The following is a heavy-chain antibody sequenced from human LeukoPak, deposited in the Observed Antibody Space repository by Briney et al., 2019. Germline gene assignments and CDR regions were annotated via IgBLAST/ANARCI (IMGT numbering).Heavy chain of an antibody. J-gene: IGHJ3*01. CDR2: INTKTGDT. CDR1: GYTFTGYY. CDR3: AKVKPGAFGL. D-gene: IGHD7-27*01. V-gene: IGHV1-2*02. Sequence: GASVKVSCKASGYTFTGYYIHWVRQAPGQGLEWMGYINTKTGDTIYAQKFQGRVTMARDTSISTVYMELSRLRFDDTAVYYCAKVKPGAFGLWGQGTVVTVSS.